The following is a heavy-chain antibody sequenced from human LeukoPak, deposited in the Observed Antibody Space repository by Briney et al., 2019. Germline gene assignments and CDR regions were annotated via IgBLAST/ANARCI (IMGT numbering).Heavy chain of an antibody. D-gene: IGHD4-17*01. CDR3: ARTGIDYGDYGLLDY. J-gene: IGHJ4*02. Sequence: GASVKVSCKASGHTFTKYGITWVRQAPGQGPEWVGWISAYSGHTESAQKFQGRVTMTTDTSTNTAYMELRSLRSDDTAVYYCARTGIDYGDYGLLDYWGQGSLVTVSS. CDR1: GHTFTKYG. CDR2: ISAYSGHT. V-gene: IGHV1-18*01.